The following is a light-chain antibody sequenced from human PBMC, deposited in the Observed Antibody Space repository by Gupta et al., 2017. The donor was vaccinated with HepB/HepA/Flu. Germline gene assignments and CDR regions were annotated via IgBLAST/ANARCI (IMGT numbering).Light chain of an antibody. Sequence: DIVMTQSPLSLPVTPGEPASISCRSSQSLLHSNGYNYLDWYLQKPGQSPQLLIYLGSNRGSGVPDRFSGSGCGTDFTLKNSRGEAEDVVVYYCKQKVQTPITVGQVTQVEIK. CDR1: QSLLHSNGYNY. CDR2: LGS. J-gene: IGKJ5*01. CDR3: KQKVQTPIT. V-gene: IGKV2-28*01.